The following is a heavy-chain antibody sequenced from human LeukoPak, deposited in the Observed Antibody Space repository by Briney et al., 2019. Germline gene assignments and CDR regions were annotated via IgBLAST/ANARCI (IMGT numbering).Heavy chain of an antibody. CDR2: IYSGGST. Sequence: GGSLRLSCAASGFTVGSNYMNWVRHAPREGLEWVSVIYSGGSTYDADSVKGRFTISRDNSKNTLYLQMSSLRAEDTAVYYCARVPRGHGGNSGAIDYWGQGTLVTVSS. CDR3: ARVPRGHGGNSGAIDY. V-gene: IGHV3-66*01. CDR1: GFTVGSNY. J-gene: IGHJ4*02. D-gene: IGHD4-23*01.